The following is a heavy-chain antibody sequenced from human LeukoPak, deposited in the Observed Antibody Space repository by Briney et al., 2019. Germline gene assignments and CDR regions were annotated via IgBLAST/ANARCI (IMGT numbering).Heavy chain of an antibody. V-gene: IGHV4-59*01. D-gene: IGHD5-18*01. J-gene: IGHJ6*03. CDR1: GGSISSYY. CDR3: ARTAMVRNYYYYMDV. Sequence: SETLSLTCTVSGGSISSYYWSWIRQPPGKGLEWIGYIYYSGSTNYNPSLKSRVTISVDTSKNQFSLKLSSVTAADTAVYYCARTAMVRNYYYYMDVWGKGTTVTVSS. CDR2: IYYSGST.